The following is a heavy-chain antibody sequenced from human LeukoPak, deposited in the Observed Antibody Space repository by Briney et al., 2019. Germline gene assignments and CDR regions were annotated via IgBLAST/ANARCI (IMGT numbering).Heavy chain of an antibody. V-gene: IGHV3-33*01. CDR1: GFTFSSYG. D-gene: IGHD2-2*01. Sequence: GGSLRLSCAASGFTFSSYGMHWVRQAPGKGLEWVAVIWYDGSNKYYADSVKGRFTISRDNSKDTLYLQMNSLRAEDTAVYYCASLYCSSTSCPQGIDYWGQGTLVTVSS. J-gene: IGHJ4*02. CDR2: IWYDGSNK. CDR3: ASLYCSSTSCPQGIDY.